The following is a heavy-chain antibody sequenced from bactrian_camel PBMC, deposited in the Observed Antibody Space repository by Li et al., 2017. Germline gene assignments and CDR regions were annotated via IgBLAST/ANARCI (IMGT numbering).Heavy chain of an antibody. CDR2: IYAGGGTP. CDR1: GVTAINFA. V-gene: IGHV3-3*01. J-gene: IGHJ4*01. D-gene: IGHD2*01. CDR3: AADRSLFRRSGYCTRSPSAYEH. Sequence: HVQLVESGGGSVQAGGSLRLACEASGVTAINFATHCVGWFRQTPGEAREEVAVIYAGGGTPDYADSVKSRFTISLDYAKNTVLLQMNGLKPDDTVTYYCAADRSLFRRSGYCTRSPSAYEHWGQGTQVTVS.